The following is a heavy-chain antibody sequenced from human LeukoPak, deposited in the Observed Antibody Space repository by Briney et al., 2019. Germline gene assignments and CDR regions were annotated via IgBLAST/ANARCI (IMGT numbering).Heavy chain of an antibody. CDR3: AQRGGTDH. V-gene: IGHV3-48*02. D-gene: IGHD2-15*01. CDR2: ISSSSSAI. CDR1: GFTFSRFG. J-gene: IGHJ4*02. Sequence: GGSLRLSCAASGFTFSRFGMNWVRQAPGKGLEWISYISSSSSAIYYADSVKGRFTISRDNAKNSLYLQMSSLRDEDTAVYYCAQRGGTDHWGQGTLVTVTS.